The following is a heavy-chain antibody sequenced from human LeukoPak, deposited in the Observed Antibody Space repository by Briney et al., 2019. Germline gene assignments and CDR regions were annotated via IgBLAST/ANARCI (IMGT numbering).Heavy chain of an antibody. CDR2: IWYDGSNK. CDR1: GFTFSSYG. Sequence: GRSLRLSCAASGFTFSSYGMHWVRQAPGKGLEWAAVIWYDGSNKYYADSVKGRFTISRDNSKNTLYLQMNSLRAEDTAVYYCARVRSRYSGSYHAFDIWGQGTMVTVSS. J-gene: IGHJ3*02. V-gene: IGHV3-33*01. CDR3: ARVRSRYSGSYHAFDI. D-gene: IGHD1-26*01.